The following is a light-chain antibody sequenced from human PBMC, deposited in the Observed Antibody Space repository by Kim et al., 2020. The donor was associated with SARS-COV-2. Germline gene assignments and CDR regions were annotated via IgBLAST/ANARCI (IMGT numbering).Light chain of an antibody. J-gene: IGKJ1*01. CDR1: QSVSSSY. CDR3: QLYGSSVWT. Sequence: APGERATLSCRASQSVSSSYLAWYQQKPGQAPRLLIYSASSRATGIPDRFSGSGSGTDFTLTISRLEPEDFAVYYCQLYGSSVWTFGQGTKVDIK. V-gene: IGKV3-20*01. CDR2: SAS.